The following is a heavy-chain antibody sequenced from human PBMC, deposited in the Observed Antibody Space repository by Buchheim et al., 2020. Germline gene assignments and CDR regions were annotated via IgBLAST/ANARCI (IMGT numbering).Heavy chain of an antibody. J-gene: IGHJ5*02. CDR2: IIPIFGTA. CDR1: GGTFSSYA. CDR3: ARDSGPTSIVLMVRKRWFAP. Sequence: QVQLVQSGAEVKKPGSSVKVSCKASGGTFSSYAISWVRQAPGQGLEWMGGIIPIFGTANYAQKFQGRVTITADESTGTAYMELSSLRSEDTAVYYCARDSGPTSIVLMVRKRWFAPWGQGTL. D-gene: IGHD2-8*01. V-gene: IGHV1-69*01.